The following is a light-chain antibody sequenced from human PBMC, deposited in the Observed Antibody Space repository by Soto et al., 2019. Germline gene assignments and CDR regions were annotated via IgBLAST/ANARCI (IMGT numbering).Light chain of an antibody. CDR1: SSDVGGYDY. J-gene: IGLJ1*01. CDR3: SSYTSSSTYV. V-gene: IGLV2-14*01. CDR2: DVS. Sequence: QSALTQPASVSGSPGQSIAISCTGTSSDVGGYDYVSWYQQRPGKAPKLMIYDVSNRPSGVSNRFSGSKSDNTASLIISGLQAEDEADYYCSSYTSSSTYVFGTGTKLTVL.